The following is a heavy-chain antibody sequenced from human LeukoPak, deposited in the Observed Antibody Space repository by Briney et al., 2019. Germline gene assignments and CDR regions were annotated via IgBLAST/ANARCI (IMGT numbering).Heavy chain of an antibody. D-gene: IGHD3-10*01. CDR2: IKQDGSEQ. Sequence: GGSLRLSCAASGFTFNTYWMTWVRQAPGKGLEWVANIKQDGSEQYYVDSVKGRFTISRDNAKNALYLQMNSLRAEDTAVYYCARDPATDTMVRGEGVFNDYWGQGTLVTVSS. V-gene: IGHV3-7*05. CDR3: ARDPATDTMVRGEGVFNDY. J-gene: IGHJ4*02. CDR1: GFTFNTYW.